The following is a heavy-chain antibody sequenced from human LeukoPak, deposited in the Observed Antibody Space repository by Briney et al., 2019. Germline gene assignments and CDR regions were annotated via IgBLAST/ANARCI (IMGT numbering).Heavy chain of an antibody. CDR3: AKEEYCGGDCYSEYFQH. CDR2: ISGSGGST. V-gene: IGHV3-23*01. CDR1: GFTFSSYA. D-gene: IGHD2-21*02. Sequence: PGGSLRLSCAASGFTFSSYAMSWVRQAPGKGLEWVSAISGSGGSTYYADSVKGRFTISRDNSKNTLYLQMNSLRAEDTAVYYCAKEEYCGGDCYSEYFQHWGQGTPVTVSS. J-gene: IGHJ1*01.